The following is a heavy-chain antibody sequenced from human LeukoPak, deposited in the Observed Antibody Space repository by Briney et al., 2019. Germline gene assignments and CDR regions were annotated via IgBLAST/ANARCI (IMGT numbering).Heavy chain of an antibody. CDR2: IYYTGST. CDR3: ARRGGSGRAFDY. Sequence: SETLSLTCSVSGASISGGTYCRGWIRQPPGKGLEWIGSIYYTGSTYDNPSLKSRVTISVDTSKNQFSLKLSSVTAADTAVYYCARRGGSGRAFDYWGQGTLVTVSS. D-gene: IGHD1-26*01. J-gene: IGHJ4*02. V-gene: IGHV4-39*01. CDR1: GASISGGTYC.